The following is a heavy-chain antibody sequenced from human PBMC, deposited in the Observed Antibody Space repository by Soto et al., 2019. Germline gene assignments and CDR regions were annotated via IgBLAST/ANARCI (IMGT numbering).Heavy chain of an antibody. Sequence: QVQLVESGGGVVQPGRSLRLSCAASGFTFSSYGMHWVRQAPGKGLEWVAVISYDGSNKYSADSVKGRFTISRDNSKNTLYLQMNSLRAEDTAGYYCAKEAIYGSGSYYDWGQGTLVTVSS. CDR3: AKEAIYGSGSYYD. V-gene: IGHV3-30*18. CDR2: ISYDGSNK. CDR1: GFTFSSYG. D-gene: IGHD3-10*01. J-gene: IGHJ4*02.